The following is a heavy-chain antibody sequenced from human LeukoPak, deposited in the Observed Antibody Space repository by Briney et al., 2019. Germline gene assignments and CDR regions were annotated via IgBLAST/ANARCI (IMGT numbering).Heavy chain of an antibody. CDR1: GFTFSSYG. J-gene: IGHJ4*02. D-gene: IGHD6-13*01. CDR2: ISYDGSNK. Sequence: PGGSQRLSCAASGFTFSSYGMHWVRQAPGKGLEWVAVISYDGSNKYYADSVKGRFTISRDNSKNTLYLQMNSLRAEDTAVYYCAKDRGSSYRLDYWGQGTLVTVSS. CDR3: AKDRGSSYRLDY. V-gene: IGHV3-30*18.